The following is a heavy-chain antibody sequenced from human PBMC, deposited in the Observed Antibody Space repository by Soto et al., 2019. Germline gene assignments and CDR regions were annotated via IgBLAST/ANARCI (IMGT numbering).Heavy chain of an antibody. J-gene: IGHJ6*02. V-gene: IGHV1-46*01. Sequence: GASVKVSCKAYGYTFTSYYMHWVRQAPGQGLEWMGIINPSGGSTSYAQKFQGRVTMTRDTSTSTVYMELSSLRSEDTAVYYCARDGRDRYALGYYYGMDVWGQGTTVTVSS. CDR2: INPSGGST. CDR1: GYTFTSYY. CDR3: ARDGRDRYALGYYYGMDV. D-gene: IGHD1-26*01.